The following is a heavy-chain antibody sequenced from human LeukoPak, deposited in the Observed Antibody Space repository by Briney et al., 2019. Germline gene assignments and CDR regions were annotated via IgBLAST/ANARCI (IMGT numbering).Heavy chain of an antibody. CDR3: ARGQWFGELFLYYYGMDV. J-gene: IGHJ6*02. CDR1: GGTFSSYT. V-gene: IGHV1-69*10. Sequence: SVKVSCKASGGTFSSYTISWVRQAPGQGLEWXXXXXXILGIANYAQKFQGRVTITADKSTSTAYMELSSLRSEDTAVYYCARGQWFGELFLYYYGMDVWGQGTTVTVSS. D-gene: IGHD3-10*01. CDR2: XXXILGIA.